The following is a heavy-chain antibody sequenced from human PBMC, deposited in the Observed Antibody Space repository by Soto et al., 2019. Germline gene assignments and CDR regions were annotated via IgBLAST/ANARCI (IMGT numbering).Heavy chain of an antibody. CDR3: ARDPLTYYYGSGSPNWFDP. V-gene: IGHV1-18*04. CDR2: ISAYNGNT. Sequence: ASVKVSCKASGYTFTSYYMHWVRQAPGQGPEWMGWISAYNGNTNYAQKLQGRVTMTTDTSTSTAYMELRSLRSDDTAVYYCARDPLTYYYGSGSPNWFDPWGQGTLVTVSS. J-gene: IGHJ5*02. CDR1: GYTFTSYY. D-gene: IGHD3-10*01.